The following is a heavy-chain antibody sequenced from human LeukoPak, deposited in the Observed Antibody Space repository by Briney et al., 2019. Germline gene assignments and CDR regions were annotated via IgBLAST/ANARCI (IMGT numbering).Heavy chain of an antibody. V-gene: IGHV2-5*02. D-gene: IGHD3-22*01. Sequence: SGPTLVNPTQTLTLTCTFSGFSLNTNGVGVGWIRQPPGKALEWLALIYWDDDKRYSPSLKSRLTINKDTSKNQVVLTMTNMDPVDTAIYYCVHRRYYYDSSGYYQDYYFDYWGQGTLVTVSS. CDR3: VHRRYYYDSSGYYQDYYFDY. J-gene: IGHJ4*02. CDR2: IYWDDDK. CDR1: GFSLNTNGVG.